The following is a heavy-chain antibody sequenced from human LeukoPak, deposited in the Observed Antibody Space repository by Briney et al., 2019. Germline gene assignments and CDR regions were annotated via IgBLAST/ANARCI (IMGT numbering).Heavy chain of an antibody. D-gene: IGHD3-10*01. CDR1: GASISGYY. V-gene: IGHV4-59*01. Sequence: SETLSLTCTVSGASISGYYWSWIRQPPGKGLEWIGYIYYSGSTNYNPSLKSRVTISVDTSKNQFSLKLSSVTAADTAVYYCARDSPRGPDYWGQGTLVTVSS. CDR2: IYYSGST. J-gene: IGHJ4*02. CDR3: ARDSPRGPDY.